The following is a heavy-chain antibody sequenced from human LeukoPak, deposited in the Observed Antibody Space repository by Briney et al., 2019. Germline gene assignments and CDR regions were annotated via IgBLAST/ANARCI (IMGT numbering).Heavy chain of an antibody. CDR3: TAEVAYYYGSGSRIQEDY. CDR1: GFTFSSYS. CDR2: ISSSSSYI. J-gene: IGHJ4*02. D-gene: IGHD3-10*01. Sequence: GGSLRLSCAASGFTFSSYSMNWVRQAPGKGLEWVSSISSSSSYIYYADSVKGRFTISRDNAKNSLYLQMNSLKTEDTAVYYCTAEVAYYYGSGSRIQEDYWGQGTLVTVSS. V-gene: IGHV3-21*03.